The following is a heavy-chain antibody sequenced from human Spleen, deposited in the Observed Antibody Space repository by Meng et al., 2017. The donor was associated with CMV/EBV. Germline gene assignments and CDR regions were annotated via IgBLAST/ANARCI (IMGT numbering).Heavy chain of an antibody. CDR1: GFTFSDSY. V-gene: IGHV3-11*04. CDR2: ISSSGSTI. D-gene: IGHD2-2*01. J-gene: IGHJ4*02. CDR3: ARAAGYCSSTSCYGLDY. Sequence: GGSLRLSCAASGFTFSDSYMGWIRQAPGKGLQWVSYISSSGSTIYYADSVKGRFTISRDNAKNSLYLQMNSLRAEDTAVHYCARAAGYCSSTSCYGLDYWGQGTLVTVSS.